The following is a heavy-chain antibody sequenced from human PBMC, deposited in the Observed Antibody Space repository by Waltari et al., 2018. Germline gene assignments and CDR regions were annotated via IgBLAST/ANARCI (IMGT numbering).Heavy chain of an antibody. CDR1: GGSFSGYY. CDR2: INHSGST. CDR3: ARHLGDIVLMVYATWFDP. V-gene: IGHV4-34*01. J-gene: IGHJ5*02. Sequence: QVQLQQWGAGLLQPSETLSLTCAVYGGSFSGYYWSWIRQPPGKGLEWIGEINHSGSTNYNPSLKSRVTISVDTSKNQFSLKLSSVTAADTAVYYCARHLGDIVLMVYATWFDPWGQGTLVTVSS. D-gene: IGHD2-8*01.